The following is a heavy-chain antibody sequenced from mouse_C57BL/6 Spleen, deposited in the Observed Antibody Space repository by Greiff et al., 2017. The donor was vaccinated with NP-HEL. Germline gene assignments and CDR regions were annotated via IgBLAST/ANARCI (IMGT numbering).Heavy chain of an antibody. CDR1: GYSITSGYY. V-gene: IGHV3-6*01. CDR3: ARGYGYD. J-gene: IGHJ2*01. D-gene: IGHD2-2*01. CDR2: ISYDGSN. Sequence: ESGPGLVKPSQSLSLTCSVTGYSITSGYYWNWIRQFPGNKLEWMGYISYDGSNNYNPSLKNRISITRDTSKNQFFLKLNSVTTEDTATYYCARGYGYDWGQGTTLTVSS.